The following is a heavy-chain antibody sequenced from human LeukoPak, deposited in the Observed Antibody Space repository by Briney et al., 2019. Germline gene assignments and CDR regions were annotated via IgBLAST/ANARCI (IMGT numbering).Heavy chain of an antibody. V-gene: IGHV3-21*01. CDR1: GFTFSNYS. CDR3: ARDWEAYGTYDFDY. J-gene: IGHJ4*02. Sequence: GGSLRLSCAASGFTFSNYSMNWVREAPGKGLVWFSSISSSSSYIYYADSVKGRFTISRDNAKNSLSLQMNSLRAEDTAVYYCARDWEAYGTYDFDYWGQGTLVTVSS. D-gene: IGHD1-26*01. CDR2: ISSSSSYI.